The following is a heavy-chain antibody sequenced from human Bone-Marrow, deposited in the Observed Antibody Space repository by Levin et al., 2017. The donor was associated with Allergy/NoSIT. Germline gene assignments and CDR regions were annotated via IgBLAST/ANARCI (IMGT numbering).Heavy chain of an antibody. Sequence: GASVKVSCAASGFIFTDYSMNWVRQAPGKGLEWVSYITSGSDTMYYADSVKGRFSISRDNAKNSLYLHMNSLRAEDTAVYYCARDSSDWSSPPDYWGQGTLVTVSS. V-gene: IGHV3-48*01. CDR3: ARDSSDWSSPPDY. D-gene: IGHD6-19*01. CDR2: ITSGSDTM. CDR1: GFIFTDYS. J-gene: IGHJ4*02.